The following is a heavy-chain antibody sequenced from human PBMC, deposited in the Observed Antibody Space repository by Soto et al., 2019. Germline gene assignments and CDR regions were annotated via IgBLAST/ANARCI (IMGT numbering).Heavy chain of an antibody. CDR1: GFTFSSYA. V-gene: IGHV3-30-3*01. Sequence: QVQLVESGGGVVQPGRSLRLSCAAYGFTFSSYAMHWVRQAQGKGLEWVAVISYDGSNKYYADSVKGRFTISRDNSKNTRYLQMNSLRAEDTAVYYCERGTKLYSSSWNVQHWGQGTLVTVSS. J-gene: IGHJ1*01. CDR3: ERGTKLYSSSWNVQH. CDR2: ISYDGSNK. D-gene: IGHD6-13*01.